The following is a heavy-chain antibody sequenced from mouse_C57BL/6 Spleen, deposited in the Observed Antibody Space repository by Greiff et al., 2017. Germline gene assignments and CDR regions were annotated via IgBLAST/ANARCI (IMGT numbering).Heavy chain of an antibody. J-gene: IGHJ1*03. CDR3: AISGSSLYWYFDV. CDR2: ISYDGSN. D-gene: IGHD3-1*01. V-gene: IGHV3-6*01. CDR1: GYSITSGYY. Sequence: EVQLQQSGPGLVKPSQSLSLTCSVTGYSITSGYYWNWIRQFPGNKLEWMGYISYDGSNNYNPSLKNRISITLDTSKNQFFLKLNSVTTEDTATYYGAISGSSLYWYFDVWGTGTTVTVSS.